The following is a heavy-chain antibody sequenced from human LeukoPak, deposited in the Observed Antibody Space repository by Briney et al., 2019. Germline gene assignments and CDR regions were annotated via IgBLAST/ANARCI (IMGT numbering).Heavy chain of an antibody. CDR3: ARAGYCSSTSCYSFDY. D-gene: IGHD2-2*01. CDR2: INHSGST. Sequence: PSETPSLTCAVYGGSFSGYYWSWIRQPPGKGLEWIGEINHSGSTNYNPSLKSRVTISVDTSKNQLSLKLSSVTAADTAVYYCARAGYCSSTSCYSFDYWGQGTLVTVSS. CDR1: GGSFSGYY. V-gene: IGHV4-34*01. J-gene: IGHJ4*02.